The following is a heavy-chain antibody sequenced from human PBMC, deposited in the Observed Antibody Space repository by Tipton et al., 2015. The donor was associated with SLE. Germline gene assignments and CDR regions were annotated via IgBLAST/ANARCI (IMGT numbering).Heavy chain of an antibody. Sequence: QSGPEVKKPGASVKVSCKASGYRFTSYGISWVRQAPGQGLEWMGCISVYNGNTNYAQRLQGRVTLTTDTSTSTAYMELRSLRSEDTAVYYCAREEKSAFDIWGQGTMVTVSS. CDR3: AREEKSAFDI. V-gene: IGHV1-18*01. CDR1: GYRFTSYG. J-gene: IGHJ3*02. CDR2: ISVYNGNT.